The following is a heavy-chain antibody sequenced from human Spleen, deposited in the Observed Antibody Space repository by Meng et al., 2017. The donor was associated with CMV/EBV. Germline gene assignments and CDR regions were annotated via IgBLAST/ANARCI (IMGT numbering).Heavy chain of an antibody. CDR2: ISSSTTYI. D-gene: IGHD3-3*01. CDR1: GFTFRNYA. J-gene: IGHJ4*02. CDR3: ARGTIRDY. Sequence: GESLKISCAASGFTFRNYAMTWVRQAPGKGLEWVSSISSSTTYISYAGSVKGRFTISRDNAKNSLYLQMNSLRAEDTAVYYCARGTIRDYWGQGTLVTVSS. V-gene: IGHV3-21*01.